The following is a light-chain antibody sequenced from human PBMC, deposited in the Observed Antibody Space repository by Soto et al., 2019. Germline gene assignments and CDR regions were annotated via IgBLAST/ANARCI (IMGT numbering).Light chain of an antibody. V-gene: IGKV1-33*01. CDR3: QQAYSFPIT. J-gene: IGKJ5*01. Sequence: DIQMTQSPSSLSASVGDRVTITCQASQDISNYLNLYQQKPGKAPKLLIYDASNLETGVPSRFSGSGSGTDFTLSINSLQPEDFATYYCQQAYSFPITFGRGTRWRL. CDR1: QDISNY. CDR2: DAS.